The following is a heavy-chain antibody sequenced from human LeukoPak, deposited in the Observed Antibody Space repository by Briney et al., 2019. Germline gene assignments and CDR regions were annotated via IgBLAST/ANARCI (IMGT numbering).Heavy chain of an antibody. Sequence: GGSLRLSCAASGFTLSSYWMHWVRQAPGKGLIWVSRSNSDGSSTSYADSVQGRFTVSRDNAENSLYLQMSSLRAEDTAVYYCARLTQLARGRYWGQGNLVTVSS. CDR2: SNSDGSST. D-gene: IGHD6-6*01. CDR3: ARLTQLARGRY. V-gene: IGHV3-74*01. J-gene: IGHJ4*02. CDR1: GFTLSSYW.